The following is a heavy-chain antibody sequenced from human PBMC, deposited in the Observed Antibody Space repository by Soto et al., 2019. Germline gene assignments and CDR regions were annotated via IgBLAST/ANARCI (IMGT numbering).Heavy chain of an antibody. CDR2: ISSSGSTI. CDR3: ARDIGYYYYGMDV. Sequence: PGGSLRLSCAASGFTLSSYEMNWVRQAPGKGLEWVSYISSSGSTIYYADSVKGRFTISRDNAKNSLYLQMNSLRAEDTAVYYCARDIGYYYYGMDVWGQGTTVTVSS. J-gene: IGHJ6*02. CDR1: GFTLSSYE. D-gene: IGHD1-26*01. V-gene: IGHV3-48*03.